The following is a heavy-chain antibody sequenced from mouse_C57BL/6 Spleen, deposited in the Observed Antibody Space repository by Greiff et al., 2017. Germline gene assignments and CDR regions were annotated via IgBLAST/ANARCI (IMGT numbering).Heavy chain of an antibody. Sequence: QVQLQQPGTELVKPGASVKLSCKASGYTFTSYWMHWVKQRPGQGLEWIGNINPSNGGTNYNEKFKSKATLTVDKSSSTAYMQLSSLTSEDSAVYYCAREGLHYCSSYPYYYAMDYWGQGTSVTVSS. J-gene: IGHJ4*01. CDR1: GYTFTSYW. V-gene: IGHV1-53*01. CDR2: INPSNGGT. D-gene: IGHD1-1*01. CDR3: AREGLHYCSSYPYYYAMDY.